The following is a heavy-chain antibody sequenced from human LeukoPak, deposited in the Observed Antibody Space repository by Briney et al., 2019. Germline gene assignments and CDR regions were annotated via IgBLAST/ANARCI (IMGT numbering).Heavy chain of an antibody. CDR1: GGSISSYY. V-gene: IGHV4-59*01. CDR3: ARGYYDFWSGYYHYYYYGMDV. CDR2: IYYGGST. J-gene: IGHJ6*02. D-gene: IGHD3-3*01. Sequence: SETLSLTCTVSGGSISSYYWSWIRQPPGKGLEWIGYIYYGGSTNYNPSLKSRVTISVDTSKNQFSLKLSSVTAADTAVYYCARGYYDFWSGYYHYYYYGMDVWGQGTTVTVSS.